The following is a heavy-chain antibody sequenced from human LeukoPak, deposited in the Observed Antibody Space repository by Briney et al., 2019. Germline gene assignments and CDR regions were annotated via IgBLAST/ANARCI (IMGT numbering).Heavy chain of an antibody. V-gene: IGHV3-7*01. CDR3: ARVGTTMIKVAWFDP. CDR1: GFTFSSYW. D-gene: IGHD3-22*01. J-gene: IGHJ5*02. Sequence: GGSLRLSCAASGFTFSSYWMSWVRQAPGKGLEWVDNIKQDGSEKYYVDSVKGRFTISRDNAKNSLYLQMNSLRAEDTAVYYCARVGTTMIKVAWFDPWGQGTLVTVSS. CDR2: IKQDGSEK.